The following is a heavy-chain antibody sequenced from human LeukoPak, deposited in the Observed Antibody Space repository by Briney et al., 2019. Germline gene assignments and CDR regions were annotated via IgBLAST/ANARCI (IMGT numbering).Heavy chain of an antibody. D-gene: IGHD3-10*01. V-gene: IGHV3-66*02. Sequence: PGGSLRLSCAASGFTVSTNYISWVRQAPGKGLEWVSVIYSAGSTYYADSVKGRLTISRDNSKNTVYLQMNSLRPDDTAVYYCAREGGSGSYGYDYWGQGTLVTVSS. CDR1: GFTVSTNY. CDR3: AREGGSGSYGYDY. J-gene: IGHJ4*02. CDR2: IYSAGST.